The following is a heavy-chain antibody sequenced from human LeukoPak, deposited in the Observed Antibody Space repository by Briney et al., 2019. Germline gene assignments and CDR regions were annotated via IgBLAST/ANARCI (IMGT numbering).Heavy chain of an antibody. D-gene: IGHD6-19*01. CDR3: AKDPPRYSSGWYTEPFAFDI. J-gene: IGHJ3*02. CDR1: GFTFSSYA. CDR2: ISGSGGST. Sequence: PGGSLRLSCAASGFTFSSYAMSWVRQAPGKGLEWVSAISGSGGSTYYADSVKGRFTISRDNSKNTLYLQMNSLRAEDTAVYYCAKDPPRYSSGWYTEPFAFDIWGQGTMVTVSS. V-gene: IGHV3-23*01.